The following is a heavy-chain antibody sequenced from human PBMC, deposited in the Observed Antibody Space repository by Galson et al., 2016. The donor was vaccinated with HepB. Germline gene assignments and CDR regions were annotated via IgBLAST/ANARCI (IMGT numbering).Heavy chain of an antibody. V-gene: IGHV3-48*02. D-gene: IGHD5-18*01. CDR2: ISYNSKSI. CDR1: GFTFSSYS. J-gene: IGHJ4*02. CDR3: AKSGGGYTYGTGGLDY. Sequence: SLRLSCAASGFTFSSYSMNWVRQAPGKGLEWVTYISYNSKSICYADSVKGRFSISRDNAKNSLDLQMNSLRDEDTAVYYCAKSGGGYTYGTGGLDYWGQGTLVTVSS.